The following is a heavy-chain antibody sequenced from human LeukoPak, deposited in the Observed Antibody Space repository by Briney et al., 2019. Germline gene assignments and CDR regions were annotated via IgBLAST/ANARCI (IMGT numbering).Heavy chain of an antibody. V-gene: IGHV1-2*02. CDR1: GYTFTDYY. D-gene: IGHD2-15*01. CDR3: ARGSGGGSTNCQRCRLFDY. J-gene: IGHJ4*02. CDR2: INPNSGGT. Sequence: ASVKVSCKASGYTFTDYYMHWVRQAPGQGLEWMGWINPNSGGTNYAQKFQGRVTMTKNTSTSTAYMELTRLRSDDTAVYYCARGSGGGSTNCQRCRLFDYWGQGTLVTVSS.